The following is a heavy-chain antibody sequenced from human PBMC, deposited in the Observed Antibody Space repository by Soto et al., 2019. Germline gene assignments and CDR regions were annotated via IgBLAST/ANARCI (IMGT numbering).Heavy chain of an antibody. CDR3: ARRRTSYGMDV. J-gene: IGHJ6*02. V-gene: IGHV4-59*01. CDR1: GGSISSYY. Sequence: PSEPLSLTCTVSGGSISSYYWSWIRQPPGKGLEWIGYIYYSGSTNYNPSLKSRVTISVDTSKNQFSLKLSSVTAADTAVYYCARRRTSYGMDVWCPGTTVTVSS. CDR2: IYYSGST.